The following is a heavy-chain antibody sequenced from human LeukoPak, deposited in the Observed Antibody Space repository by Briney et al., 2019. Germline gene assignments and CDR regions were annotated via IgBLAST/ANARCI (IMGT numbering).Heavy chain of an antibody. CDR3: AKGDSSGYLDPPNWFDP. Sequence: SETLSLTCTVSGGSISSGGYYWSWIRQHPGKGLEWIGYIYYSGSTYYNPSLKSRVTISVDTSKNQFSLKLSSVTAADTAVYYCAKGDSSGYLDPPNWFDPWGQGTLVTVSS. CDR2: IYYSGST. V-gene: IGHV4-31*03. CDR1: GGSISSGGYY. D-gene: IGHD3-22*01. J-gene: IGHJ5*02.